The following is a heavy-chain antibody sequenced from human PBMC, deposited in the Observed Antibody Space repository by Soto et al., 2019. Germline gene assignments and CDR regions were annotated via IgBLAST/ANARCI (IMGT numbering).Heavy chain of an antibody. CDR1: GYTFISYG. Sequence: QVQLVQSGPEVKKPGASVKVSCKASGYTFISYGISWVRQAPGQGLEWMGRISAFNGNTNYAQKVQGRVTMMTDTFTSTAYMELRSLRSDDTAVYFCAREDTAVALDYWGQGTLVSVSS. V-gene: IGHV1-18*01. CDR2: ISAFNGNT. D-gene: IGHD5-18*01. CDR3: AREDTAVALDY. J-gene: IGHJ4*02.